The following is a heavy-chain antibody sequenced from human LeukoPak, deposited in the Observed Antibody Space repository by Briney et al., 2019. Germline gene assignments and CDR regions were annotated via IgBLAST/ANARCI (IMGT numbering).Heavy chain of an antibody. CDR2: ISAYNGNT. V-gene: IGHV1-18*04. Sequence: ASVKVSCKAAGYTFTSYGISWVRQAAGQGREWMGWISAYNGNTNYAQKLQGRVTMTTDTSTSTAYMELRSLRSDDTAVYYCARSLCGGDCYSDYWGQGTLVTVSS. D-gene: IGHD2-21*02. CDR1: GYTFTSYG. J-gene: IGHJ4*02. CDR3: ARSLCGGDCYSDY.